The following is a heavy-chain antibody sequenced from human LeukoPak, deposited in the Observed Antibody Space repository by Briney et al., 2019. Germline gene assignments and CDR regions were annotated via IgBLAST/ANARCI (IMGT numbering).Heavy chain of an antibody. CDR1: GYTCTKYG. D-gene: IGHD3-10*01. J-gene: IGHJ5*02. CDR3: ARARNSGSYYRA. CDR2: ISAYNGNT. V-gene: IGHV1-18*01. Sequence: ASVKVSCKASGYTCTKYGISWVRQAPGQGPEWMGWISAYNGNTNYAQKLQGRVTMTTDTSTSTAYMELRSLRPDDTAVYYCARARNSGSYYRAWGQGTLVTVSS.